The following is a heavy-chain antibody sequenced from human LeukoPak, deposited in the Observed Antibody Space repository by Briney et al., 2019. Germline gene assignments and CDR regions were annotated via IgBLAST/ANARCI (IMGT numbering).Heavy chain of an antibody. CDR3: AKCQGRVCSSTPHGMDV. V-gene: IGHV3-30*18. Sequence: HAGGSLRLSCAASGFTFSSHGMHWVRQAPGKGLGWVAVISYEGSIKYYADSVKGRFTISRDNSKNTLYLQMNSLRAEDTAVYYCAKCQGRVCSSTPHGMDVWGRGTTVTVSS. D-gene: IGHD2-2*01. CDR2: ISYEGSIK. J-gene: IGHJ6*02. CDR1: GFTFSSHG.